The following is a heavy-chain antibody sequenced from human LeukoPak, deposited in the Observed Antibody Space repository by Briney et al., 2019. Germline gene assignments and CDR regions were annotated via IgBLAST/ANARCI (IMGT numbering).Heavy chain of an antibody. CDR1: GFTFSSYG. J-gene: IGHJ4*02. Sequence: GGSLRPSCAASGFTFSSYGMHWVRQAPGKGLEWVAVISYDGSNKYYADSVKGRFTISRDNSKNTLYLQMNSLRAEDTAVYYCAKGRPTTVTTWIDYWGQGTLVTVSS. CDR3: AKGRPTTVTTWIDY. D-gene: IGHD4-17*01. CDR2: ISYDGSNK. V-gene: IGHV3-30*18.